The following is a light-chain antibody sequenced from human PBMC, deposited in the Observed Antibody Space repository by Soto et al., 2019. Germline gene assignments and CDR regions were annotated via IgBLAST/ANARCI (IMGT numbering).Light chain of an antibody. J-gene: IGKJ1*01. Sequence: DIQMNQSHYTLSPAVGDKVAISFRASESVSHRLAWYQRKPGKAPKLLIHKASILESGVPSRFSGSGSGTEFTLTISSLQPDDFGTYYCQQYNILWTFGQGTKVDIK. CDR2: KAS. CDR1: ESVSHR. CDR3: QQYNILWT. V-gene: IGKV1-5*03.